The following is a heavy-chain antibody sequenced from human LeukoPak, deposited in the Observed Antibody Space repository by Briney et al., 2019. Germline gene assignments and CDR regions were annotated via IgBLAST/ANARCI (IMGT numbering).Heavy chain of an antibody. Sequence: ASVKVSCKASGYTFTGYYMHWVRQAPGQGLEWMGIINPSGGSTSYAQKFQGRVTMTRDTSTSTVYMELSSLRSEDTAVYYCARDGNRLEMATSSFDYWGQGTLVTVSS. CDR3: ARDGNRLEMATSSFDY. CDR1: GYTFTGYY. J-gene: IGHJ4*02. CDR2: INPSGGST. D-gene: IGHD5-24*01. V-gene: IGHV1-46*01.